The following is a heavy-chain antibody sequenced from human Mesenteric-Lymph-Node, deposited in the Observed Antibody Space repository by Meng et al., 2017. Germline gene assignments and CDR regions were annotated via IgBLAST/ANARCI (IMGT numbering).Heavy chain of an antibody. CDR2: IGGSGITT. D-gene: IGHD3-10*01. Sequence: GESLKISCAASGFTFSSFGLGWVRQAPGKGLEWVSAIGGSGITTYYADSVKGRFTISRDNSKNTLYLQMNSLRAEDTAVYYCAKGAGITMVRGVIIRFDYWGQGTLVTVSS. CDR1: GFTFSSFG. V-gene: IGHV3-23*01. CDR3: AKGAGITMVRGVIIRFDY. J-gene: IGHJ4*02.